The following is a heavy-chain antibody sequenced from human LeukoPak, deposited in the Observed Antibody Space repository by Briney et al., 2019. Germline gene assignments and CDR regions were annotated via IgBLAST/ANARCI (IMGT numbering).Heavy chain of an antibody. Sequence: ASVKVSCKASGYTFTGYYMHWVRQAPGQGLEWMGWINPNSGGTNYAQKFQGRVTMARDTSISTAYMELSRLRSDDTAVYYCARVEGYCSSTSCSEAFDHWGQDTLVTVSS. V-gene: IGHV1-2*02. D-gene: IGHD2-2*01. J-gene: IGHJ4*02. CDR2: INPNSGGT. CDR1: GYTFTGYY. CDR3: ARVEGYCSSTSCSEAFDH.